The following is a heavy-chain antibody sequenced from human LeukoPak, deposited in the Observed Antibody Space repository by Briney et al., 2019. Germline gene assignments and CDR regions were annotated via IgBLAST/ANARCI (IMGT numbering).Heavy chain of an antibody. D-gene: IGHD1-26*01. CDR1: GFIFSNSW. CDR2: ITWNGDST. V-gene: IGHV3-20*01. CDR3: AREGGGSYGFDY. Sequence: PGGSLRLSCATSGFIFSNSWISWVRQGPGKGLEWVSGITWNGDSTGYADSVKGRFTISRDNAKNSLYLQMNSLRAEDTALYHCAREGGGSYGFDYWGQGTLVTVSS. J-gene: IGHJ4*02.